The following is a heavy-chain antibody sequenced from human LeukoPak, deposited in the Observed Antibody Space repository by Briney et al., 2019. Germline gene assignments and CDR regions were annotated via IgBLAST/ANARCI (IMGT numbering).Heavy chain of an antibody. Sequence: SVKVSCKASGGTFSSYAISWVRQAPGQGLEWMGGIIPIFGTANYAQKFQGRVTITADESTGTAYMELSSLRSEDTAVYYCAREYYGSGRSYFDYWGQGTLVTVSS. CDR3: AREYYGSGRSYFDY. D-gene: IGHD3-10*01. CDR2: IIPIFGTA. J-gene: IGHJ4*02. V-gene: IGHV1-69*01. CDR1: GGTFSSYA.